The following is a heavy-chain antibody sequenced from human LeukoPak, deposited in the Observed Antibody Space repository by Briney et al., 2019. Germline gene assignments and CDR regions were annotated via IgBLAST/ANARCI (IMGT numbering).Heavy chain of an antibody. D-gene: IGHD6-13*01. CDR1: GFTFSSYS. J-gene: IGHJ4*02. Sequence: GGSLRLSCAASGFTFSSYSMNWVRQAPGKGLEWVSSISSSSSYIYYADSVKGRFTISRDNAKNSLYLQMNSLRAEDTAVYYCATIPDRYFIAAAGTDYFDYWGQGTLVTVSS. CDR3: ATIPDRYFIAAAGTDYFDY. CDR2: ISSSSSYI. V-gene: IGHV3-21*01.